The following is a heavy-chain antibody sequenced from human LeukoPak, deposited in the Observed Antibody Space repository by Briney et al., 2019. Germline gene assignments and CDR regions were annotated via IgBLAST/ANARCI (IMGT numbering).Heavy chain of an antibody. CDR3: ARGSYYYDSSGYNY. CDR1: GYTFTSYG. Sequence: ASVKASCKASGYTFTSYGISWVRQAPGQGLEWMGWISAYNGNTNYAQKLQGRVTMTTDTSTSTAYMELRSLRSDDTAVYYCARGSYYYDSSGYNYWGQGTLVTVSS. D-gene: IGHD3-22*01. V-gene: IGHV1-18*01. J-gene: IGHJ4*02. CDR2: ISAYNGNT.